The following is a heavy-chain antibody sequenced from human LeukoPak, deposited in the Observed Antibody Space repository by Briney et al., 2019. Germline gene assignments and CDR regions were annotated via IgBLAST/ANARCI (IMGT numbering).Heavy chain of an antibody. V-gene: IGHV3-48*03. CDR2: ISSSGSTI. J-gene: IGHJ4*02. Sequence: GGSLRLSCAASGFTFSSYEMNWVRQAPGKGLEWVSYISSSGSTIYYADSVKGRFTISRDNAKNSLYLQMNSLRAEDTAVYYCARLLGSGYIDHWGQGTLVTVSS. CDR1: GFTFSSYE. D-gene: IGHD3-22*01. CDR3: ARLLGSGYIDH.